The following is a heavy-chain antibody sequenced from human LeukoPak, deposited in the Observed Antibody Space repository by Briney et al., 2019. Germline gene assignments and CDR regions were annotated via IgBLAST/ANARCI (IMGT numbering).Heavy chain of an antibody. J-gene: IGHJ4*02. Sequence: SVKVSCKASGYTFTSYAMHWVRQAPGQRLEWMGRIIPILGIANYAQKFQGRVTITADKSTSTAYMELSSLRSEDTAVYYCALFLYYYGSGSYYNVLDYWGQGTLVTVSS. CDR1: GYTFTSYA. CDR3: ALFLYYYGSGSYYNVLDY. D-gene: IGHD3-10*01. V-gene: IGHV1-69*04. CDR2: IIPILGIA.